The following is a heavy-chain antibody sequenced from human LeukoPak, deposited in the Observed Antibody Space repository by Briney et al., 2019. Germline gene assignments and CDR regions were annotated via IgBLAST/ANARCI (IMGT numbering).Heavy chain of an antibody. CDR2: IYYSENT. CDR1: GGSISDGVYY. Sequence: PSETLSLTCTVSGGSISDGVYYWNWIRRSPGKGLEWIGYIYYSENTYYNPSLKSRVTISIDTSKSQFFLKVTSVTAADTATYFCAREKAAYCTGDCHSFDRWGQGILVTVSS. V-gene: IGHV4-30-4*01. CDR3: AREKAAYCTGDCHSFDR. D-gene: IGHD2-21*02. J-gene: IGHJ5*02.